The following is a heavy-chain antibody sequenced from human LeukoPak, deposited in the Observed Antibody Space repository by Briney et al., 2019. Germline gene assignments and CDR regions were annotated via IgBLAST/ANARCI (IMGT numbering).Heavy chain of an antibody. V-gene: IGHV3-23*01. Sequence: GGSLRLSCAASGFTFSYYAMTWVRQTPGKGLECVSAISGDGVSPYYADSVRGRFTISRDNSKNTLYLQMNSLRVEDTAVYFCARDPGAFPYFFDCWGQGTLVTVSS. D-gene: IGHD4/OR15-4a*01. CDR2: ISGDGVSP. J-gene: IGHJ4*02. CDR1: GFTFSYYA. CDR3: ARDPGAFPYFFDC.